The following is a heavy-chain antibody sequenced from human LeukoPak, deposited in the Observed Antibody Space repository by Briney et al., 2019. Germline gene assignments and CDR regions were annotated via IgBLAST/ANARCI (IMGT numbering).Heavy chain of an antibody. V-gene: IGHV4-34*01. D-gene: IGHD3-3*01. CDR3: ARASSYDFWSGYHFYFDC. CDR1: GGSFSGYY. Sequence: SETLSLTCAVYGGSFSGYYWSWIRQPPGKGLEWIGEINHSGSTNYNPSLKSRVTISVDTSKNQFSLKLSSVTAPDTAVYYCARASSYDFWSGYHFYFDCWGQGTLVTVSS. CDR2: INHSGST. J-gene: IGHJ4*02.